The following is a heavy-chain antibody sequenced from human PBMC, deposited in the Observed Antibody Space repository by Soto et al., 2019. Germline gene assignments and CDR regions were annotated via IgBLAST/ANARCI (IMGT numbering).Heavy chain of an antibody. Sequence: EVQLVESGGGLVQPGGSLKLSCAASGFTFSGSGIHWVRQASGKGLEWVGRIRTKTNNYATAYAASAKGRFTISRDDSKNMAYLQMNSLKTEDTAVYYCTAMAGIDYWGQGTLVTVSS. V-gene: IGHV3-73*02. CDR1: GFTFSGSG. J-gene: IGHJ4*02. CDR3: TAMAGIDY. D-gene: IGHD6-19*01. CDR2: IRTKTNNYAT.